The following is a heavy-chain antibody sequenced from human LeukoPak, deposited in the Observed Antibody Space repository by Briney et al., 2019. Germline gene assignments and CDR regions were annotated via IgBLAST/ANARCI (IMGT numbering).Heavy chain of an antibody. V-gene: IGHV3-48*01. J-gene: IGHJ3*02. CDR2: ISSSTNTV. CDR1: GFTFRSYN. Sequence: GGSLRLSRAASGFTFRSYNMNWVRQAPGKGLEWVSYISSSTNTVYYADSVKGRFIIHRDNAKNSVNLQMNSLRVEDTAVYYCARDKRALGAFDIWGHGTMVTVSS. CDR3: ARDKRALGAFDI. D-gene: IGHD3-16*01.